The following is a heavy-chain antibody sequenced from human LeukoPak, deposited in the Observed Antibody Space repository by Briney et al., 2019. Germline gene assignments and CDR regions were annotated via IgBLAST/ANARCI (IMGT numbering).Heavy chain of an antibody. D-gene: IGHD6-6*01. J-gene: IGHJ4*02. V-gene: IGHV5-51*01. CDR3: ATLAAPSAPYYFDY. CDR1: GYSFISYW. Sequence: GESLQISCKSSGYSFISYWIGWVRQMPGKGLEWMGIIYPGGSDIRYSPSFQGQVTISVVKSISTAYLQWSSLKASDTAMYYCATLAAPSAPYYFDYWGQGTLVTVSS. CDR2: IYPGGSDI.